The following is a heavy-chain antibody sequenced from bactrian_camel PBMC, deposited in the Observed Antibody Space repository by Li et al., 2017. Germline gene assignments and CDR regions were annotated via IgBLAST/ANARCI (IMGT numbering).Heavy chain of an antibody. Sequence: HVQLVESGGGSVQAGGSLRLSCAASGRTYSYDCMGWFRQPPGKERVGVAAIDRDGKIKYATSVKGRFTFSKDNDKNTLYLQMNSLKNDDTAVYYCVRSPELAIPSTVVTLTREGQGTQVTVS. CDR2: IDRDGKI. CDR1: GRTYSYDC. D-gene: IGHD2*01. J-gene: IGHJ4*01. V-gene: IGHV3S53*01.